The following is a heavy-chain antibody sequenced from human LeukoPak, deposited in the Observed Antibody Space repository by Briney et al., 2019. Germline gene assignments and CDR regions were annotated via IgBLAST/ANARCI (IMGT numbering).Heavy chain of an antibody. D-gene: IGHD6-13*01. Sequence: SETLSLTCAVYGGSFSGYYWSWIRQPPGKGLEWIGEINHSGSTNYNPSLKSRVTISVDTSKNQFSLKLSSVTAADTAVYYCARKKILKIAAAGWYYYYYMDVWGKGTTVTVSS. CDR2: INHSGST. V-gene: IGHV4-34*01. J-gene: IGHJ6*03. CDR3: ARKKILKIAAAGWYYYYYMDV. CDR1: GGSFSGYY.